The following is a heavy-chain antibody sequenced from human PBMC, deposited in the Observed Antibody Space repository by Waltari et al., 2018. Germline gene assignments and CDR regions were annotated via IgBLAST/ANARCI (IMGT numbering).Heavy chain of an antibody. J-gene: IGHJ6*02. V-gene: IGHV4-34*02. CDR3: ARPTVTYYYYFYGMDV. D-gene: IGHD4-17*01. Sequence: QVQLQQWGAGLLKPSETLSLTCAVYGGSFSGKYWSWNRQPPGKGVELVGENHHSGTTNYHPSLKSRVTISVDTSKNQFSLKLSSVTAADTAVYYCARPTVTYYYYFYGMDVWGQGTTVTVSS. CDR1: GGSFSGKY. CDR2: NHHSGTT.